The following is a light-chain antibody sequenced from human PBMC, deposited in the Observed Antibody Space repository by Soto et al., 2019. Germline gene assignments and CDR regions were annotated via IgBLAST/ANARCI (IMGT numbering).Light chain of an antibody. CDR1: SSDVGNYNR. J-gene: IGLJ1*01. Sequence: QSALTQPPSVSGSPGQSVTISCTGTSSDVGNYNRVSWYQPPPGTAPKVIIYEVSNRPSGVPDRLSGSKSGNTASLTISGLQTEDEAHYYCSSYTRSSTNVFGTGTKLPVL. V-gene: IGLV2-18*02. CDR2: EVS. CDR3: SSYTRSSTNV.